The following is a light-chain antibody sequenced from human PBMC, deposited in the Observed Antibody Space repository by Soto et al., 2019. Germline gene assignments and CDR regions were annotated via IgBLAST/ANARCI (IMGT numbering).Light chain of an antibody. CDR3: LQYSSQPLT. J-gene: IGKJ4*01. V-gene: IGKV1-16*01. CDR2: VAS. Sequence: DIQLTQSPASLSASLGDRVIITCRASHDIGTSLTWFQQRPGKAPRSLFSVASRLQAGVSSTFTGSGSGSEFTLTISSLQPEDVASYFCLQYSSQPLTFGCGTRLQIK. CDR1: HDIGTS.